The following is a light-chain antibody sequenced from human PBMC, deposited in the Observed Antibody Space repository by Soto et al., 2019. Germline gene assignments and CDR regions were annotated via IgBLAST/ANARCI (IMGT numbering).Light chain of an antibody. V-gene: IGKV3-20*01. Sequence: EIVLTQSPGTLSLSPGERATLSCRASQSVSSSYLAWYQQKPGQAPRLLIYGASSRATGIPDRFSGSGSGKDFTLTISRLEPEDWAVYYCQQYGSSPYTCGQGTKLEIK. CDR2: GAS. CDR1: QSVSSSY. J-gene: IGKJ2*01. CDR3: QQYGSSPYT.